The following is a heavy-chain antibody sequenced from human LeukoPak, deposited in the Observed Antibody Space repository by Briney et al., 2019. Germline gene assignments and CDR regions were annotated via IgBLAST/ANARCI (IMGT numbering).Heavy chain of an antibody. CDR2: IYYTGST. J-gene: IGHJ4*02. CDR3: ARATQDYYPPDY. Sequence: PSETLSLTCTVSDGSISSYYWSWIRQPPGKGLEWIGYIYYTGSTNYNPSLKSRVTISVDTSKNQFSLKLSSVTAADTAVYYCARATQDYYPPDYWGQGTLVTVSS. D-gene: IGHD3-22*01. CDR1: DGSISSYY. V-gene: IGHV4-59*08.